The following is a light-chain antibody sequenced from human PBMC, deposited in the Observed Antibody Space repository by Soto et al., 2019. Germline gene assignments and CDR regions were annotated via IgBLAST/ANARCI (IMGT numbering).Light chain of an antibody. V-gene: IGKV3-15*01. CDR2: GAS. J-gene: IGKJ5*01. Sequence: IVMTQSPATLSVSPGERATLSCGASQSVSSNLAWYQQKPGQAHRLLIYGASTRATGIPARFSGSGSGTEFTLTISSLEPEDFAVYYWQQRSNWPPITFGQGTRLEL. CDR3: QQRSNWPPIT. CDR1: QSVSSN.